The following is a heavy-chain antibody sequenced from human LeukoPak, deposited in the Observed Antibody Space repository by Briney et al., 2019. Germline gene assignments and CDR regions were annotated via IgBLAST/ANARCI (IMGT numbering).Heavy chain of an antibody. J-gene: IGHJ4*02. D-gene: IGHD3-10*01. Sequence: NSSETLSLTCTVSGGSISSSNYYWGWIRQPPGKGLEWIGYIYYSGSTYYNPSLKSRVTISVDTSKNQFSLKLSSVTAADTAVYYCARDIRLWFGEFPRDWGQGTLVTVSS. CDR2: IYYSGST. CDR3: ARDIRLWFGEFPRD. V-gene: IGHV4-39*07. CDR1: GGSISSSNYY.